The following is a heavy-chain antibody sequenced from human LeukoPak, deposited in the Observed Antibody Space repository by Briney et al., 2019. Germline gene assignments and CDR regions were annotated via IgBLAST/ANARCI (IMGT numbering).Heavy chain of an antibody. V-gene: IGHV3-9*01. CDR1: GFTFDDYA. CDR2: ISWNSGSI. CDR3: AKDMEVGEQHSFDY. J-gene: IGHJ4*02. D-gene: IGHD3-3*01. Sequence: GGSLRLSCAASGFTFDDYAMHWVRQAPGKGLEWVSGISWNSGSIGYADSVKGRFTISRDNAKNSLYLQMNSLRAEDTALYYCAKDMEVGEQHSFDYWGQGTLVTVSS.